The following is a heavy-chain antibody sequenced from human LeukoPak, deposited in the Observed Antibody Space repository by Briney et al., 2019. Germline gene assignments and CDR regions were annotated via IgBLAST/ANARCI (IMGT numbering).Heavy chain of an antibody. Sequence: PGDSLRLSCAASGFPFSIYAMRWVRPAPGGRVEWFSAISGSGGSTYYAHSVKGRFTISRDNSKNTLYLQINSLRAEDTAVYYCAKCRRITIFGVASSLDYWGQGTLVTVSS. D-gene: IGHD3-3*01. J-gene: IGHJ4*02. CDR2: ISGSGGST. V-gene: IGHV3-23*01. CDR1: GFPFSIYA. CDR3: AKCRRITIFGVASSLDY.